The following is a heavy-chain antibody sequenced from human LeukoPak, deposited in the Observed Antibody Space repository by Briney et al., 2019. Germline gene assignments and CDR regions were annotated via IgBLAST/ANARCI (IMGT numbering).Heavy chain of an antibody. CDR3: TRSEDSDYGDYEYYYYYMDV. CDR2: IYYSGST. V-gene: IGHV4-59*01. CDR1: GGSISSYY. D-gene: IGHD4-17*01. Sequence: SETLSLTCTVSGGSISSYYWSWIRQPPGKGLEWIGYIYYSGSTNYNPSLKSRDTISVDTSKNQFSLKLSSVTAADTAVYYCTRSEDSDYGDYEYYYYYMDVWGKGTTVTVSS. J-gene: IGHJ6*03.